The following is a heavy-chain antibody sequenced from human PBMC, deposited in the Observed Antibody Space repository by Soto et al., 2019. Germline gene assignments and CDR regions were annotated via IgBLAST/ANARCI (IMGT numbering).Heavy chain of an antibody. D-gene: IGHD3-22*01. CDR2: ISAYNGNT. CDR3: ARVTGEYYYDSSGYYY. V-gene: IGHV1-18*01. J-gene: IGHJ4*02. Sequence: ASVKVSCKASGYTFTSYGISWVRQAPGQGLEWMGWISAYNGNTNYAQKLQGRVTMTTDTSTSTAYMELRSLRSDDTAVYYCARVTGEYYYDSSGYYYWGQGTLVTVS. CDR1: GYTFTSYG.